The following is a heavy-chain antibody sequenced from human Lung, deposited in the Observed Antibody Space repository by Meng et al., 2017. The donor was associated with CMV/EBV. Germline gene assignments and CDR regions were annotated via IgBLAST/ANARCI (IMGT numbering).Heavy chain of an antibody. Sequence: SGYTFNSYGLHGVRQATGQGLEWMGWMNLDSGNTGHAQKFQGRVAMTSNSSINTAYMELSSLKFDDTAVYYCARVFLSSYLAPFDSWGQGTLVTVSS. V-gene: IGHV1-8*01. D-gene: IGHD6-13*01. CDR1: GYTFNSYG. CDR3: ARVFLSSYLAPFDS. CDR2: MNLDSGNT. J-gene: IGHJ4*02.